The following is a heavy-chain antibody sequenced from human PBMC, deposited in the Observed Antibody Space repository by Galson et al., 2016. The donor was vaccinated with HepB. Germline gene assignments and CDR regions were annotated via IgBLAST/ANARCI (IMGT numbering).Heavy chain of an antibody. CDR1: DFTFSNYD. CDR3: ARKNSLLYYYGR. Sequence: SLRLSCAASDFTFSNYDMSWVRQAPGKGLEWVSAISDSGVRTYYADSVKGRFTISRDNSKNTLYLQMNSLRAEDTAVYYCARKNSLLYYYGRWGQGTLVTVYS. CDR2: ISDSGVRT. D-gene: IGHD3-10*01. V-gene: IGHV3-23*01. J-gene: IGHJ4*02.